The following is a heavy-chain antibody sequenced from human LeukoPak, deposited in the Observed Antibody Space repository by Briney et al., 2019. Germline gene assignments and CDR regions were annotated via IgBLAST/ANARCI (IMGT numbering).Heavy chain of an antibody. Sequence: GGSLRLSCAASGFTFSSYWMSWVCQAPGKGLEWVANIKQDGSEKYYVDSVEGRFTISRDNAKNSLYLQMNSLRAEDTAVYYCARDSLWFGELNNYWGQGTLVTVSS. CDR1: GFTFSSYW. CDR2: IKQDGSEK. D-gene: IGHD3-10*01. J-gene: IGHJ4*02. CDR3: ARDSLWFGELNNY. V-gene: IGHV3-7*01.